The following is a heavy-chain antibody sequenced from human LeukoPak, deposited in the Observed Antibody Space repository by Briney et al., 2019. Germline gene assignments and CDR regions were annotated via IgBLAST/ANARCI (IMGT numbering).Heavy chain of an antibody. CDR3: ARLSPYYYMDV. CDR2: ISSSGSTR. J-gene: IGHJ6*03. V-gene: IGHV3-11*04. CDR1: GFTFSDYY. Sequence: PGGSLRLSCAASGFTFSDYYMSWIRQAPGKGLEWVSYISSSGSTRYSADSVKGRFTISRDNAKNSLYLQMNSLRAEDMAVYYCARLSPYYYMDVWGKGATVTVSS.